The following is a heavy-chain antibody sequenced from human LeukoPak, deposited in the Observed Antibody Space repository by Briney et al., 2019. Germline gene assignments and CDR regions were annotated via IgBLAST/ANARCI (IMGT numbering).Heavy chain of an antibody. V-gene: IGHV1-69*04. CDR3: AREKYYYDSSGYGDAFDI. CDR2: IIPILGIA. J-gene: IGHJ3*02. Sequence: SVKVSCKGSGGTFSSYTISWVRQAPGQGLEVMGRIIPILGIANYAQKFQGRVTITADKSTSTAYMELSSLRSEDTAVYDCAREKYYYDSSGYGDAFDIWGQGTMVTVSS. CDR1: GGTFSSYT. D-gene: IGHD3-22*01.